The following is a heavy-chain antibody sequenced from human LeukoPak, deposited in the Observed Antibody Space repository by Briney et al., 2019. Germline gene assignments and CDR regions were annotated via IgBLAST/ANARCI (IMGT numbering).Heavy chain of an antibody. CDR3: ARVVYSGYDFRGAMDV. J-gene: IGHJ6*03. CDR1: GYSMSSGYY. CDR2: IYYTGST. V-gene: IGHV4-61*01. Sequence: PSETLSLTCSVSGYSMSSGYYWSWIRQPPGKGLEWIGYIYYTGSTNHNPSLKSRVTMSVDTSKNQFSLKLSSVTAADTAVYYCARVVYSGYDFRGAMDVWGKGTTVTVSS. D-gene: IGHD5-12*01.